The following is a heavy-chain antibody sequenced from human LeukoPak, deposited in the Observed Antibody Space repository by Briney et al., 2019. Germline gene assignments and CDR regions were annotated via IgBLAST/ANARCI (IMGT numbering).Heavy chain of an antibody. V-gene: IGHV3-7*01. CDR1: GFTFSSYW. D-gene: IGHD3-10*01. J-gene: IGHJ4*02. CDR3: ATSRDVSLWFGELY. Sequence: GGSLRLSCAASGFTFSSYWMSWVRQAPGRGLEWVANIEGDGSEKYYVDSVKGRFTISRDNAKNSLYLQMNSLRAEDTAVYYCATSRDVSLWFGELYWGQGTLVTVSS. CDR2: IEGDGSEK.